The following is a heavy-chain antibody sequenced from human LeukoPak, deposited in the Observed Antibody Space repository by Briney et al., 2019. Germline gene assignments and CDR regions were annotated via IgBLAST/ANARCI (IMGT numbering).Heavy chain of an antibody. V-gene: IGHV3-21*01. J-gene: IGHJ5*02. CDR1: GFTFSSYS. Sequence: GGSLRLSCAASGFTFSSYSMNWVRQAPGKGLEWVSSITSSSSYIYYADSVKGRFTISRDNAKNSLYLQMNSLRAEDTAVYYCARGSPYYYGSGSRNWFDPWGQGTLVTVSS. CDR3: ARGSPYYYGSGSRNWFDP. D-gene: IGHD3-10*01. CDR2: ITSSSSYI.